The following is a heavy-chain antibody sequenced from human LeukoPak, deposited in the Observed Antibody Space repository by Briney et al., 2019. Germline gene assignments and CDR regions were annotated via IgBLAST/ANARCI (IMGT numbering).Heavy chain of an antibody. CDR3: ARGGYSGYDYLDY. Sequence: SETLSLTCTVSGHSISSGYYWGWIRQPPGKGLEWIGSIYHSGSTYYNPSLKSRVTISVDTSKNQFSLKLSSVTAADTAVYYCARGGYSGYDYLDYWGRGTLVTVSS. V-gene: IGHV4-38-2*02. CDR1: GHSISSGYY. CDR2: IYHSGST. D-gene: IGHD5-12*01. J-gene: IGHJ4*02.